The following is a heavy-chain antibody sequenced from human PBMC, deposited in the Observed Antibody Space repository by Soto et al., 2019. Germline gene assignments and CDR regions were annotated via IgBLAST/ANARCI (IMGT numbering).Heavy chain of an antibody. CDR3: AKGLVSLDY. Sequence: VQLVESGEGVVQPGGSLRPPCAASGFTFSTYGIHWVRTAPGKGLAWVAVLSYDGSNKYYADSVKGRFTISRDNSKNTLYLQMNSLRAEDTAVYYCAKGLVSLDYWGQGTLVTVSS. D-gene: IGHD6-19*01. CDR2: LSYDGSNK. V-gene: IGHV3-30*18. J-gene: IGHJ4*02. CDR1: GFTFSTYG.